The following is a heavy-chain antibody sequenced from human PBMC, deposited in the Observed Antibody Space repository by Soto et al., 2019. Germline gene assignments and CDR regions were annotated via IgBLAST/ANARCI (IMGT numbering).Heavy chain of an antibody. CDR1: GGSISSYY. V-gene: IGHV4-59*01. Sequence: SETLSLTCTVSGGSISSYYWSWIRQPPGKGLEWIGYIYYSGSTNYNPSLKSRVTISVDTSKNQISLQVRSATAADAAVYYCARDLKEYCSDGKCNWLDPWGPGTLVTVSS. J-gene: IGHJ5*02. CDR3: ARDLKEYCSDGKCNWLDP. D-gene: IGHD2-15*01. CDR2: IYYSGST.